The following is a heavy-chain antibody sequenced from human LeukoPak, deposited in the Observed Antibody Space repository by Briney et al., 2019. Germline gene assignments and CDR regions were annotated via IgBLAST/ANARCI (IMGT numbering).Heavy chain of an antibody. CDR1: GFTFSDYY. CDR3: ARSTWFGEPNFDY. J-gene: IGHJ4*02. Sequence: GGSLRLSCAASGFTFSDYYMSWIRQAPGKGLEWVSYISSSGSTIYYADSVKGRFTISRDNAKKSLYLQMNSLRAEDTAVYYCARSTWFGEPNFDYWGQGTLVTVSS. CDR2: ISSSGSTI. D-gene: IGHD3-10*01. V-gene: IGHV3-11*01.